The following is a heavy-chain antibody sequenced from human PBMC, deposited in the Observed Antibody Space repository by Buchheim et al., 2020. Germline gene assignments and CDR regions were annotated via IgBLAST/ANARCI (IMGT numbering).Heavy chain of an antibody. CDR1: GFTFSSYG. Sequence: QVQLVESGGGVVQPGRSLRLSCAASGFTFSSYGMHWVRQAPGKGLEWVAVISYDGSNKYYADSVKGRFTLSRDNSKNTLYLQMNSLRAEDTAVYYCAKEINDFWSGYYFDFDYWGQGTL. CDR2: ISYDGSNK. V-gene: IGHV3-30*18. J-gene: IGHJ4*02. CDR3: AKEINDFWSGYYFDFDY. D-gene: IGHD3-3*01.